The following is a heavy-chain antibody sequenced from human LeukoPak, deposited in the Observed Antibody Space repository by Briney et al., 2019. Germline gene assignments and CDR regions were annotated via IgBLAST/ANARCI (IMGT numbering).Heavy chain of an antibody. V-gene: IGHV4-30-4*07. Sequence: SETLSLTCAVSGGSISSGGYSWSWIRQPPGKGLEWIGYIYYSGSTYYNPSLKSRVTISVDTSKNQFSLKLSSVTAADTAVYYCARESRQWLVPYFDYWGQGTLVTVSS. D-gene: IGHD6-19*01. J-gene: IGHJ4*02. CDR2: IYYSGST. CDR1: GGSISSGGYS. CDR3: ARESRQWLVPYFDY.